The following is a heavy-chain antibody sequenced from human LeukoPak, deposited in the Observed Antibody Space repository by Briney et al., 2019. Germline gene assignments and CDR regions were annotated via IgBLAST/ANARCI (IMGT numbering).Heavy chain of an antibody. CDR1: GVSVTNYY. J-gene: IGHJ4*02. Sequence: YPSETLSLTCTVSGVSVTNYYRAWIRQPAGKGLEWIGRMYISGSTNYNPSLKSRVTISIDKTKNEFSLRLRSVTAADTAVYYCARDYLVGAPLDSWGQGTLVTVSP. CDR2: MYISGST. V-gene: IGHV4-4*07. D-gene: IGHD1-26*01. CDR3: ARDYLVGAPLDS.